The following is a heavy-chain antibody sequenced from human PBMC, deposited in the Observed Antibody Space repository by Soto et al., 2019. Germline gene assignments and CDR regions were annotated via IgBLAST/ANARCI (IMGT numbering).Heavy chain of an antibody. V-gene: IGHV6-1*01. D-gene: IGHD3-22*01. J-gene: IGHJ4*02. CDR1: GDSVSSNSAA. Sequence: SQTLSLTCAISGDSVSSNSAALNWIRQSPSRGLEWLGRTYYRSKWYNDYAVSVKSRITINPDTSKNQFSLQLNSVTPEDTAVYYCARSSMIVVVITGPFDYWGQGTLVTVSS. CDR3: ARSSMIVVVITGPFDY. CDR2: TYYRSKWYN.